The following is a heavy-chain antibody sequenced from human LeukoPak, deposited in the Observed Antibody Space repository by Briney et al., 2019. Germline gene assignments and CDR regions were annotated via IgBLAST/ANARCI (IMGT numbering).Heavy chain of an antibody. CDR2: IIPIFGTA. V-gene: IGHV1-69*05. CDR1: GGTFSSYA. Sequence: GSSVKVSCKASGGTFSSYAISWVRQAPGQGLEWMGRIIPIFGTANYAQKFQGRVTITTDESTSTAYMELSSLRSDDTAVYYCASWGYCGGDCYSFDYWGQGTLVTVSS. CDR3: ASWGYCGGDCYSFDY. J-gene: IGHJ4*02. D-gene: IGHD2-21*02.